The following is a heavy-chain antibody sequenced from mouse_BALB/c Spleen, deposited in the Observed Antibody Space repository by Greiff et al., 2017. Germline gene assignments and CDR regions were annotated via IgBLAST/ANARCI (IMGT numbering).Heavy chain of an antibody. Sequence: EVKLVESGGDLVKPGGSLKLSCAASGFTFSSYGMSWVRQTPDKRLEWVATISSGGSYTYYPDSVKGRFTISRDNAKNTLYLQMSSLKSEDTAMYYCARHPYGNYAPAWFAYWGQGTLVTVSA. D-gene: IGHD2-1*01. CDR1: GFTFSSYG. J-gene: IGHJ3*01. CDR3: ARHPYGNYAPAWFAY. CDR2: ISSGGSYT. V-gene: IGHV5-6*02.